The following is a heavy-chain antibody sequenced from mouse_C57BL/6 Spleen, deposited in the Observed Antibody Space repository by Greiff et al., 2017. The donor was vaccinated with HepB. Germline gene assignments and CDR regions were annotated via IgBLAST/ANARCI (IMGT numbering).Heavy chain of an antibody. J-gene: IGHJ1*03. V-gene: IGHV5-9*01. D-gene: IGHD1-1*02. CDR1: GFTFSSYT. Sequence: EVKLQESGGGLVKPGGSLKLSCAASGFTFSSYTMSWVRQTPEKRLEWVATISGGGGNTYYPDSVKGRFTISRDNAKNTLYLQRSSLRSEDTAWYYCARRGPKGYFDVWGTGTTVTVSS. CDR2: ISGGGGNT. CDR3: ARRGPKGYFDV.